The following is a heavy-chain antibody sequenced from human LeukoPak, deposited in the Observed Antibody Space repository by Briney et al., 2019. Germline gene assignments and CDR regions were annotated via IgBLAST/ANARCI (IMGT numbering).Heavy chain of an antibody. CDR1: GFPFISNY. J-gene: IGHJ6*04. CDR3: ASRGVVVPAARNYYYYGMDV. CDR2: IYSGGRT. V-gene: IGHV3-53*01. D-gene: IGHD2-2*01. Sequence: PGGSLRLSCAASGFPFISNYMSWVRQAPGKGLEWVSVIYSGGRTNYANSVKGRFTISRDNSKNTLYLQMNSLRAEDTAVYYCASRGVVVPAARNYYYYGMDVWGKGTTVTVSS.